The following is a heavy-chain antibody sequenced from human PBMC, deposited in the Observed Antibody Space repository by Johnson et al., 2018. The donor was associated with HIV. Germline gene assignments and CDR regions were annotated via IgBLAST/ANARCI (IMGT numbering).Heavy chain of an antibody. Sequence: QVQLVESGGGVVQPGRSLRLSCAASGFTFSSYAMHWVRQAPGKGLEWVAVISYDGSNKYYADSVKGRFTISRDNSKNTLYVQMISLRGEDTALYYCAKGHSSGYPKDAFDIWG. V-gene: IGHV3-30-3*01. D-gene: IGHD3-22*01. CDR2: ISYDGSNK. CDR3: AKGHSSGYPKDAFDI. CDR1: GFTFSSYA. J-gene: IGHJ3*02.